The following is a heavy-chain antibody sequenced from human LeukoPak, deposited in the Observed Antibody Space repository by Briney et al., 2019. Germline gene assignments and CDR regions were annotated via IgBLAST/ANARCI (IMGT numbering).Heavy chain of an antibody. J-gene: IGHJ5*02. CDR1: GYSISSSNW. D-gene: IGHD1-14*01. CDR3: ARKPDSKNWFDP. Sequence: SETLSLTCAVSGYSISSSNWWGWIRQPPGKGLEWIGYIYHDGSIYYSPPLRGRLAMSVDTSKNQFSLRLNSVTAVDTAVYFCARKPDSKNWFDPWGQGTLVIVSS. V-gene: IGHV4-28*05. CDR2: IYHDGSI.